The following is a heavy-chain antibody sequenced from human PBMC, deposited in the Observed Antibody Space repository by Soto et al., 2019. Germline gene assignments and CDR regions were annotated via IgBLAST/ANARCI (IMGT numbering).Heavy chain of an antibody. Sequence: QVQLQESGPGLVKPSETLSLTCTVSGGSVSSGSYYWSWIRQPPGKGLEWIGYIYYSGSTNYNPSLKGRVTISVDTSKNQFSLKLSSVTAADTAVYYCARERFLDYGMDVWGQGTTVTVSS. V-gene: IGHV4-61*01. CDR2: IYYSGST. D-gene: IGHD3-3*01. CDR1: GGSVSSGSYY. J-gene: IGHJ6*02. CDR3: ARERFLDYGMDV.